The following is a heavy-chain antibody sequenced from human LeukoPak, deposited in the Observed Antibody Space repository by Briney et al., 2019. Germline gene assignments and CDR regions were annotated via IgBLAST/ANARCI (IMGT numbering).Heavy chain of an antibody. D-gene: IGHD1-7*01. CDR3: TRTSPGITLDF. CDR1: GVSFTGYY. J-gene: IGHJ4*02. Sequence: SETLSLTCAVSGVSFTGYYWSWIRQPPGKGPEWIGEISHSGRTAYNPSLKSRGAISLDTSKTQFSLKLSFVSAADTAVYYCTRTSPGITLDFWGQGTLVTVSS. CDR2: ISHSGRT. V-gene: IGHV4-34*01.